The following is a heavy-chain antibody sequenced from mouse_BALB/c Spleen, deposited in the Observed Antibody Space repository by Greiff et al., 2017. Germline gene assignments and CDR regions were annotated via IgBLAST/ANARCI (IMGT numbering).Heavy chain of an antibody. V-gene: IGHV5-6-3*01. CDR2: INSNGGST. Sequence: EVQVVESGGGLVQPGGSLKLSCAASGFTFSSYGMSWVRQTPDKRLELVATINSNGGSTYYPDSVKGRFTISRDNAKNTLYLQMSSLKSEDTAMYYCARENYRYDYWGQGTTLTVSS. CDR3: ARENYRYDY. J-gene: IGHJ2*01. CDR1: GFTFSSYG. D-gene: IGHD2-14*01.